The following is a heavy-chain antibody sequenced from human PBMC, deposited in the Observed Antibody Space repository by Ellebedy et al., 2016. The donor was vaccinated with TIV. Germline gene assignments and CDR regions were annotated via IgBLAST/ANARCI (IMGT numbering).Heavy chain of an antibody. D-gene: IGHD4-17*01. J-gene: IGHJ3*02. V-gene: IGHV3-7*01. CDR2: MRQDGNDK. Sequence: GESLKISCVGSGFSFRSYWMSWVRQAPGKGLEWVANMRQDGNDKYYVDSVKGRFTVSRDNAKNSLYLQMTSLRADDTAVYYCATDGSYGDYRSPTHAFVMWGQGTLVTVSS. CDR3: ATDGSYGDYRSPTHAFVM. CDR1: GFSFRSYW.